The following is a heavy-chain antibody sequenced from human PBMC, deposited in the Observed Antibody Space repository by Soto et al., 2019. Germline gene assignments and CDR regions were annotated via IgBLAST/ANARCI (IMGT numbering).Heavy chain of an antibody. J-gene: IGHJ6*02. CDR1: GYTFTSYG. Sequence: ASVKVSCKASGYTFTSYGISWVRQAPGQGLEWMGWISAYNGNTNYAQKLQGRVTMTTDTSTSTAYMELRSLRSDDTAVYYCARDSSDIVVVVAAQDVWGQGTTVTVSS. CDR2: ISAYNGNT. V-gene: IGHV1-18*01. D-gene: IGHD2-15*01. CDR3: ARDSSDIVVVVAAQDV.